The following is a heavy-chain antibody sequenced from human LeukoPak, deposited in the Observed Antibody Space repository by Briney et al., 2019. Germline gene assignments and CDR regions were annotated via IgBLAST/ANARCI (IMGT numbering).Heavy chain of an antibody. CDR3: SRSRRVLCTGACYSFDY. CDR2: IRSKVYGGAT. CDR1: GFTFGDFG. V-gene: IGHV3-49*03. D-gene: IGHD2-8*02. J-gene: IGHJ4*02. Sequence: GGSLRLSCSSSGFTFGDFGMSWFRQAPGKGPEWVGFIRSKVYGGATEYAASVKGRFINSRDDSKSIAYLQMNSLETEDTAVYYCSRSRRVLCTGACYSFDYWGQGTLVTVSS.